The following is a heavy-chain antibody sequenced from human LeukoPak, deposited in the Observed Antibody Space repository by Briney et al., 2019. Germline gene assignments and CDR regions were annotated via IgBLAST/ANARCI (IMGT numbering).Heavy chain of an antibody. D-gene: IGHD2-2*01. V-gene: IGHV3-7*01. J-gene: IGHJ4*02. CDR1: EFTFTTSW. CDR3: ARDRAFSTFDY. CDR2: INPDASTK. Sequence: GESLKISCAASEFTFTTSWMTWVRQAPGKGLEWLGNINPDASTKNYAASVRGRFTFSRDNAKNSLYLHMSSLRAEDTAIYYCARDRAFSTFDYWGRGTLVTVSS.